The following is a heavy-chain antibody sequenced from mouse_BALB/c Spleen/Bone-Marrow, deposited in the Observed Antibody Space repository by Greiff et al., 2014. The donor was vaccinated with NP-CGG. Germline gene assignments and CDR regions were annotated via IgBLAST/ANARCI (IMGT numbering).Heavy chain of an antibody. CDR1: GYAFSSYW. CDR2: LYPGDGDT. J-gene: IGHJ2*01. Sequence: QVQLQQSGAELVRPGSSVKISCKASGYAFSSYWMNWVKQRPGQGLEWIGQLYPGDGDTNYNGKFKGKATLTADKSSSTAYMQLSSLTSEDSAVYFCARRGYYYGSSYVDYWGQGTTLTVSS. D-gene: IGHD1-1*01. V-gene: IGHV1-80*01. CDR3: ARRGYYYGSSYVDY.